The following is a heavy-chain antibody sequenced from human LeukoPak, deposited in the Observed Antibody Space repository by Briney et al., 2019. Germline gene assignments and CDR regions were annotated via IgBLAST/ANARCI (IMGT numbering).Heavy chain of an antibody. CDR1: GFSFSTYN. V-gene: IGHV3-48*01. CDR3: AKDPYYDFWSGFRRGMDV. Sequence: GGSLRLSCAASGFSFSTYNMNWVRQAPGKGLEWISHISRSSNDIFYADSVKGRFTISRDNSKNTLYLQMNSLRAEDTAVYYCAKDPYYDFWSGFRRGMDVWGQGTTVTVSS. CDR2: ISRSSNDI. J-gene: IGHJ6*02. D-gene: IGHD3-3*01.